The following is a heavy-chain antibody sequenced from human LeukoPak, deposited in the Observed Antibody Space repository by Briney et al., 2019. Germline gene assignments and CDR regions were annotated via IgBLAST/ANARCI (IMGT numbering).Heavy chain of an antibody. D-gene: IGHD3-3*01. Sequence: GASVKVSCQTSGYSFTSYGISWVRQAPGQGLEWLGWISAYNGNTNYAEKIQGRVTLTTDTSTNTAYMEMRSPKFDDTAVYYCARAGFWSGYWRYYFDYWGQGTLVTVSS. J-gene: IGHJ4*02. CDR2: ISAYNGNT. V-gene: IGHV1-18*01. CDR1: GYSFTSYG. CDR3: ARAGFWSGYWRYYFDY.